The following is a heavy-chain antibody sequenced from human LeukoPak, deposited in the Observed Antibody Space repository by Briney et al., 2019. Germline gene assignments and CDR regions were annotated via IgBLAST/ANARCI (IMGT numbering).Heavy chain of an antibody. J-gene: IGHJ4*02. CDR2: IWYDGSSE. CDR3: ARDGALALIRGVVSKGKYYFDY. CDR1: GFTFRSYA. Sequence: GGSLRLSCATSGFTFRSYAMHWVRQAPGKGLEWVAVIWYDGSSEYYAESVKGRFTISRDNSKSTMYLQMNSLRDEDTGVYYCARDGALALIRGVVSKGKYYFDYWGQGSPVTVSS. D-gene: IGHD3-10*01. V-gene: IGHV3-33*01.